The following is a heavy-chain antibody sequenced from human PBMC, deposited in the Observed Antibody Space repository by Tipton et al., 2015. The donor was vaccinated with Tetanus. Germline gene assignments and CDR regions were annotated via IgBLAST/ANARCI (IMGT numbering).Heavy chain of an antibody. D-gene: IGHD6-13*01. Sequence: SLRLSCAASGFTFSSYGMHWVRQAPGKGLEWVAVISYDGSNKYYADSVKGRFTISRDNSKNTLYLQMNSLRAEDTAVYYCAKDAEEQQLVPDYYGMDVWGQGTTVTVSS. J-gene: IGHJ6*02. CDR1: GFTFSSYG. V-gene: IGHV3-30*18. CDR3: AKDAEEQQLVPDYYGMDV. CDR2: ISYDGSNK.